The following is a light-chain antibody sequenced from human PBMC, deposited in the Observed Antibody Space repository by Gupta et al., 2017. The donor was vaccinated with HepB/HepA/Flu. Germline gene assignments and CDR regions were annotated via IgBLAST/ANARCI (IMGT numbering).Light chain of an antibody. CDR1: SSDVGSYNL. Sequence: SALPQPASVSGSPGRSITISCTGTSSDVGSYNLVSWDQQHTGKAPKLMIYEVSKRPAGVSSRFSGSKAGNTASLTISGRQEEEETDYYCCSDAGSSTVVFGGGTKLTVL. J-gene: IGLJ2*01. CDR2: EVS. V-gene: IGLV2-23*02. CDR3: CSDAGSSTVV.